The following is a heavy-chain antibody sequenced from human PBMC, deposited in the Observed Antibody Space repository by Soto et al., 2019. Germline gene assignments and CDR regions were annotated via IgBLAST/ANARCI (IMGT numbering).Heavy chain of an antibody. CDR2: INHSGST. CDR3: ARGGSIAARRSARLFDY. CDR1: GGSFSGYY. Sequence: QVQLQQWGAGLLKPSETLSLTCAVYGGSFSGYYWSWIRQPPGKGLEWIGEINHSGSTNYNPSLKGRVPISVDTSKNQFALKLSSVTAADTAVYYCARGGSIAARRSARLFDYWGKGTLVTVSS. D-gene: IGHD6-6*01. V-gene: IGHV4-34*01. J-gene: IGHJ4*02.